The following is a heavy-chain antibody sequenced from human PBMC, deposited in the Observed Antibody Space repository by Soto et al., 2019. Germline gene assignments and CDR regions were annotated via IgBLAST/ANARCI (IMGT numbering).Heavy chain of an antibody. V-gene: IGHV4-30-2*06. Sequence: SETLCVTCSFSVVTMSCGVYSWSGIRQSPGKGLEWLGYIPHLETTYYHPCFKSRLSFSIDRTRNQFSLSLSSITAADKALYYCARGGGYDSFDFWGQGIKVTVSS. CDR2: IPHLETT. J-gene: IGHJ4*02. D-gene: IGHD2-15*01. CDR1: VVTMSCGVYS. CDR3: ARGGGYDSFDF.